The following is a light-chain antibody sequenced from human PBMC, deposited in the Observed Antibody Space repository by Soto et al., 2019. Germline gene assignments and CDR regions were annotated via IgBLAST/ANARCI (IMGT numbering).Light chain of an antibody. CDR3: QQYGSSSWT. CDR1: QSVSSN. V-gene: IGKV3-20*01. J-gene: IGKJ1*01. Sequence: EIVMTQSPSTLSASPGDRVTLSCRASQSVSSNLAWYQQRPGQAPRLLIYGASSRAAGIPDRFSGSGSGTEFTLTISRLEPEDFAVYYCQQYGSSSWTFGQGTKVDI. CDR2: GAS.